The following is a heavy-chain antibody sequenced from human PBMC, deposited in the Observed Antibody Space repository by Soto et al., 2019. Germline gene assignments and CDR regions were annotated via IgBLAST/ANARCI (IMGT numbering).Heavy chain of an antibody. CDR1: GYSFTSYW. D-gene: IGHD3-10*01. CDR2: IYPGDSDT. V-gene: IGHV5-51*01. Sequence: VESLKIACKGSGYSFTSYWICCLLQMPGKVLEWMGIIYPGDSDTRYSPSFQGQVTISADKSISTAYLQWSSLKASDTAMYYCVAVRDYYYYGMDVWGQGTTVTV. J-gene: IGHJ6*02. CDR3: VAVRDYYYYGMDV.